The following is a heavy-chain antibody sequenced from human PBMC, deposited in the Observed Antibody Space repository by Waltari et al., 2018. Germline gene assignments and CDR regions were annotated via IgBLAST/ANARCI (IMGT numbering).Heavy chain of an antibody. Sequence: QVQLQESGPGLVKPSETLSLTCAVSGYSISSGYYWGWIRQPPGKGLEWIGSIYHSGSTYYNPSLKSRVTISVDTSKNQFSLKLSSVTAADTAVYYCARLKSHGDPNDAFDIWGQGTMVTVSS. V-gene: IGHV4-38-2*01. D-gene: IGHD4-17*01. CDR2: IYHSGST. J-gene: IGHJ3*02. CDR3: ARLKSHGDPNDAFDI. CDR1: GYSISSGYY.